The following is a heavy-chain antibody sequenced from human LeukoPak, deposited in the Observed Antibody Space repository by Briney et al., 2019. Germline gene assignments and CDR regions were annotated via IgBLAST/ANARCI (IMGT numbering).Heavy chain of an antibody. CDR1: GFTVSSNS. J-gene: IGHJ6*03. D-gene: IGHD1-14*01. Sequence: PGGSLRLSCTVSGFTVSSNSMSWVRQAPGKGLEWVSFIYSDNTHYSDSVKGRFTISRDNSKNTLYLQMSSLRAEDTAVYYCARAGPLYYYYYMDVWGKGTTVTVSS. V-gene: IGHV3-53*01. CDR2: IYSDNT. CDR3: ARAGPLYYYYYMDV.